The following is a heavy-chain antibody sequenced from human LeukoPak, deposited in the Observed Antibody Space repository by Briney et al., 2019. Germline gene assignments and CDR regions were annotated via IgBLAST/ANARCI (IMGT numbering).Heavy chain of an antibody. Sequence: SETLSLTCTVSSGSISTSNYYWGWVRQPPGKALEWIGNIFYSGSTYYSPSLKSRVTISVDTSKNQFSLKLSSVTAADTAVYYCARNSCPSGSCYDNRGYFDYWGQGTLVTVSS. J-gene: IGHJ4*02. CDR3: ARNSCPSGSCYDNRGYFDY. D-gene: IGHD2-15*01. V-gene: IGHV4-39*01. CDR2: IFYSGST. CDR1: SGSISTSNYY.